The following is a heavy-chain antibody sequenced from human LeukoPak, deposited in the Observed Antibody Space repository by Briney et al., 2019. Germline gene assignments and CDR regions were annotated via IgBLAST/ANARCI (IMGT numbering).Heavy chain of an antibody. Sequence: SLRLSCAASGFTFSSYGMHWVRQAPGKGLEWVAVISYDGSNKYYADSVKGRFTISRDNSKNTLYLQMNSLRPEDTAVYYCAREVYYSSGLFWFDPWGQGTLVTVSS. CDR3: AREVYYSSGLFWFDP. D-gene: IGHD6-19*01. J-gene: IGHJ5*02. V-gene: IGHV3-30*03. CDR2: ISYDGSNK. CDR1: GFTFSSYG.